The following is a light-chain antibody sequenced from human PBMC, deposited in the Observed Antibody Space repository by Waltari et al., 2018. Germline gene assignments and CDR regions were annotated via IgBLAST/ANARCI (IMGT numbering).Light chain of an antibody. CDR1: SGSIASNY. Sequence: NFVLTQPHSVSESPGKTVTFSCTRSSGSIASNYVQLYQQRPGRSPTTMIYEDNLRPSGVPVRFSGSIDSFSNSASLTLSGLKTEDETDYYWQSYYSNNWVFGGGTKLTVL. J-gene: IGLJ3*02. V-gene: IGLV6-57*01. CDR2: EDN. CDR3: QSYYSNNWV.